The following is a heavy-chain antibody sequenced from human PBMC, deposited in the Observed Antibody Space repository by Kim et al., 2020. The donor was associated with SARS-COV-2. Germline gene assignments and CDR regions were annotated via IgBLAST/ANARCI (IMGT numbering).Heavy chain of an antibody. J-gene: IGHJ6*02. V-gene: IGHV3-33*01. CDR3: ARDLRYCTNGVCYPYYGMDV. CDR1: GFTFSSYG. Sequence: GGSLRLSCAASGFTFSSYGMHWVRQAPGKGLEWVAVIWYDGSNKYYADSVKGRFTISRDNSKNTLYLQMNSLRAEDTAVYYCARDLRYCTNGVCYPYYGMDVWGQGTTVTVSS. CDR2: IWYDGSNK. D-gene: IGHD2-8*01.